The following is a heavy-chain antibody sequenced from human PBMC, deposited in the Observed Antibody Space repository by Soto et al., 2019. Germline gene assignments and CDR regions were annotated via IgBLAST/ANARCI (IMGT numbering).Heavy chain of an antibody. V-gene: IGHV3-23*01. Sequence: EVQLLESGGSLVQPGGSLRLSCAASGFTFTSYALSWVRQAPGKGLEWVSGISHSGGSTYYADSVKGRFTISRDNSKNTLYLQMNSLRAEDTALYYCAKDAFGYCGGGGCYYYYMDVWGKGTTVTVSS. D-gene: IGHD2-15*01. CDR1: GFTFTSYA. CDR3: AKDAFGYCGGGGCYYYYMDV. CDR2: ISHSGGST. J-gene: IGHJ6*03.